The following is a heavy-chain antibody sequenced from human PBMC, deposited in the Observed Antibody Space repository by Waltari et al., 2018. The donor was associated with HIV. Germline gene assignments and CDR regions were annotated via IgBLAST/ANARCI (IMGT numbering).Heavy chain of an antibody. CDR2: ISSSSSYI. CDR3: ARDFWGGYYYGMDV. D-gene: IGHD3-16*01. Sequence: EVQLVESGGGLVKPGGSLRPPCASSGFTFRTSSPNWVRQAPGKGLEWVSSISSSSSYIYYADSVKGRFTISRDNAKNSLYLQMNSLRAEDTAVYYCARDFWGGYYYGMDVWGQGTTVTVSS. CDR1: GFTFRTSS. J-gene: IGHJ6*02. V-gene: IGHV3-21*01.